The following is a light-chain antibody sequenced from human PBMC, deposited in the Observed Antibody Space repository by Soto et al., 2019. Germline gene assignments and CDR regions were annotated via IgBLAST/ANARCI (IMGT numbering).Light chain of an antibody. CDR2: EVS. CDR1: SSDVGGYNY. V-gene: IGLV2-14*01. J-gene: IGLJ1*01. Sequence: QSALAHPASVSGSPGQSITISCTGTSSDVGGYNYVSWYQQHPGKAPKLMIYEVSNRPSGVSNRFSGSKSGNTASLTISGLQAEEEADYYCSSYTSSSLYVFGTGTKVTVL. CDR3: SSYTSSSLYV.